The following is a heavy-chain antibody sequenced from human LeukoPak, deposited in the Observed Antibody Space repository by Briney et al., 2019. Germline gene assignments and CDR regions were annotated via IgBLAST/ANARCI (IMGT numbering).Heavy chain of an antibody. J-gene: IGHJ4*02. Sequence: SKTLSLTCAVYGGSFSGYYWSWIRQPPGKGLEWIGEINHSGSTNYNPSLKSRVTISVDTSKNQFSLKLSSVTAADTAVYYCASSLGDYWGQGTLVTVSS. CDR1: GGSFSGYY. CDR3: ASSLGDY. V-gene: IGHV4-34*01. CDR2: INHSGST.